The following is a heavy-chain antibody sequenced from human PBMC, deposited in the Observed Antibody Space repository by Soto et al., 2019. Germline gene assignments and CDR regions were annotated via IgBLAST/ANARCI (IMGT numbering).Heavy chain of an antibody. CDR3: AKDQSSGWYGYYYGMDV. D-gene: IGHD6-19*01. CDR1: GFTFSSYG. J-gene: IGHJ6*02. CDR2: IWYDGSNK. V-gene: IGHV3-30*02. Sequence: GGSLRLSCAASGFTFSSYGMHWVRQAPGKGLEWVAVIWYDGSNKYYADSVKGRFTISRDNSKNTLYLQMNSLRAEDTAVYYCAKDQSSGWYGYYYGMDVWGQGTTVTVSS.